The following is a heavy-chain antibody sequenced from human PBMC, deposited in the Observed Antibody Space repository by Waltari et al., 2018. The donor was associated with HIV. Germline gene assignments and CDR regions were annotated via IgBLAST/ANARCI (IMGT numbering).Heavy chain of an antibody. CDR2: MSYDGRTK. D-gene: IGHD3-10*01. CDR1: GFPFDVYA. Sequence: QVQLVESGGGVVQPGKSLRLSCAASGFPFDVYAMHWVRRAPGKRLEVVAVMSYDGRTKSFADSVTGRFTVSRDNSKNTLFLQMSSLKAEDSGVYYCARPRYASGSAMFYGMDVWGQGTTVTVSS. V-gene: IGHV3-30*14. J-gene: IGHJ6*02. CDR3: ARPRYASGSAMFYGMDV.